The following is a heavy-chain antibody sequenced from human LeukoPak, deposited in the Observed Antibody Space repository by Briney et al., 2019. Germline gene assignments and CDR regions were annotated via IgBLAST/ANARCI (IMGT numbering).Heavy chain of an antibody. CDR1: GGSISSSSYY. CDR3: ARLPVVPAARGEFYYYGMDV. Sequence: SETLSLTCTVSGGSISSSSYYWGWIRQPPGKGLEWIGRIYFIGSTYYNPSLKSRVTISVDTSKNQFSLKLSSVTAADTAVYYCARLPVVPAARGEFYYYGMDVWGQGTTVTVSS. J-gene: IGHJ6*02. V-gene: IGHV4-39*01. CDR2: IYFIGST. D-gene: IGHD2-2*01.